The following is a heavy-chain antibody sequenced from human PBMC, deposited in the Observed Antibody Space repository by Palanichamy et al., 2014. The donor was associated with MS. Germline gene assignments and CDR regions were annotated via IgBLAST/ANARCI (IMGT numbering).Heavy chain of an antibody. CDR1: GFTFDDYA. V-gene: IGHV3-9*01. CDR2: ISWNSGSI. J-gene: IGHJ4*02. D-gene: IGHD1-1*01. CDR3: AKDSGRSFYYFDY. Sequence: EVQLVESGGGLVQPGRSLRLSCAASGFTFDDYAMHWVRQAPGKGLEWVSGISWNSGSIGYADSVKGRFTISRDNAKNSLYLQMNSLRAEDTALCYCAKDSGRSFYYFDYWGQGTLVTVSS.